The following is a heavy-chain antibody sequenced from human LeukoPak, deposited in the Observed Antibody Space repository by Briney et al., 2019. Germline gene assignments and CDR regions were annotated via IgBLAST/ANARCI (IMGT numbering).Heavy chain of an antibody. CDR1: GFTFDDYA. D-gene: IGHD5-12*01. J-gene: IGHJ4*02. V-gene: IGHV3-9*01. Sequence: PGGSLRLSCAASGFTFDDYAMHWVRQAPGKGLEWVSGISWNSGSIGYADSVKGRFTISRDNAKNSLYLQMNSLRAEDTAVYYCAKDDASGYDFDYWGQGTLVTVSS. CDR2: ISWNSGSI. CDR3: AKDDASGYDFDY.